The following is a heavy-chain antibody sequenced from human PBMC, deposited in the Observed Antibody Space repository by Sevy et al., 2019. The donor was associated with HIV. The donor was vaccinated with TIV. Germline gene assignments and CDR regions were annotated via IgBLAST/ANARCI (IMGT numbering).Heavy chain of an antibody. CDR1: GGTFSSYA. D-gene: IGHD3-10*01. CDR3: ARAYGSGSGYYSYGMDL. V-gene: IGHV1-69*04. CDR2: IIPILGIA. Sequence: ASVKVSCKASGGTFSSYAISWVRQAPGQGLEWMGRIIPILGIANYAQKFQGRVTITADKSTSTAYMELSSLRSEDTAVYYCARAYGSGSGYYSYGMDLWGQGTTVTVSS. J-gene: IGHJ6*02.